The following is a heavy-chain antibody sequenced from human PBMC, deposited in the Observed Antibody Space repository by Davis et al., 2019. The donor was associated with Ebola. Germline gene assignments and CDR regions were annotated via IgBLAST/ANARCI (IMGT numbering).Heavy chain of an antibody. Sequence: GESLKISCKGSGYSFTNYWIAWVRQMPGKGLEWMGIIYTGDSDTRYRPSFRGQVTISADKSFKTAFLQWSSLKASDTARYYCATLRRTITGMDDGFDIWGQGTMVTVSS. CDR2: IYTGDSDT. D-gene: IGHD1-20*01. V-gene: IGHV5-51*01. J-gene: IGHJ3*02. CDR3: ATLRRTITGMDDGFDI. CDR1: GYSFTNYW.